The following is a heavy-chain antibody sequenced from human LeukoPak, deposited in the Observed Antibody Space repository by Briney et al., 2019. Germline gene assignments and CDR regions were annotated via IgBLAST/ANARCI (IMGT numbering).Heavy chain of an antibody. V-gene: IGHV6-1*01. D-gene: IGHD3-10*01. Sequence: SQTLSPTCAISGDSVSSNSAAWNWIRQSPSRGLEWLGRTYYRSKWYNDYAVSVKSRITINPDTSKNQFSLQLNSVTPEDTAVYCCARDRVRGVISYYYYGMDVWGQGTTVTVSS. CDR2: TYYRSKWYN. J-gene: IGHJ6*02. CDR3: ARDRVRGVISYYYYGMDV. CDR1: GDSVSSNSAA.